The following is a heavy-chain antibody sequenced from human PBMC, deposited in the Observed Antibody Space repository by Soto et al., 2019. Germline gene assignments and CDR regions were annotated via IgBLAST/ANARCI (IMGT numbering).Heavy chain of an antibody. V-gene: IGHV1-8*01. CDR1: GYTFTSYD. Sequence: QVQLVQSGAEVKKPGASVKVSCKASGYTFTSYDINWVRQATGQGLEWMGWMNPNSGNTGYAQKFQGRVTMTRNTSISTFYMELSSLRSEYTVVYYCARRPTVTIVYHYYYGMDVWGQGTTVTVSS. D-gene: IGHD4-17*01. J-gene: IGHJ6*02. CDR2: MNPNSGNT. CDR3: ARRPTVTIVYHYYYGMDV.